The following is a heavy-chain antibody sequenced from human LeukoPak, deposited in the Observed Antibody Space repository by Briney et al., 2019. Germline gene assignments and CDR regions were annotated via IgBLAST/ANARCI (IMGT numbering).Heavy chain of an antibody. D-gene: IGHD3-10*01. CDR1: GGTFSSYA. CDR2: IIPIFGTA. Sequence: ASVKVSCKASGGTFSSYAISWLRQAPGQGLERMGGIIPIFGTANYAQKFQGRVTITTDESTSTAYMELSSLRSEDTAVYYCARGTMGDAFDIWGQGTMVTVSS. V-gene: IGHV1-69*05. J-gene: IGHJ3*02. CDR3: ARGTMGDAFDI.